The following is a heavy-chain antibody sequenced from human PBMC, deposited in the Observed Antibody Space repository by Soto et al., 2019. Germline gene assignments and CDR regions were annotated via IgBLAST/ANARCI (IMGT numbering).Heavy chain of an antibody. CDR3: ARSIRGPRRFNGMDV. CDR1: GFSLTSPGMC. Sequence: QAGPTLVTTTSALTVTCPFSGFSLTSPGMCVSWIRQSPGKALEWLALIERDDDDKYYSTSLKTRLTISKDTRKNQVVLTMANMDPADTATYYCARSIRGPRRFNGMDVWGQGTTVTVSS. D-gene: IGHD1-20*01. CDR2: IERDDDDK. V-gene: IGHV2-70*13. J-gene: IGHJ6*02.